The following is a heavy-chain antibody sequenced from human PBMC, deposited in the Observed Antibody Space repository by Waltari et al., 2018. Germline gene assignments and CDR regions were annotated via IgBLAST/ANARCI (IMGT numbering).Heavy chain of an antibody. J-gene: IGHJ4*02. D-gene: IGHD3-22*01. Sequence: QVQLVQSGAEVKKPGASVKVSCKASGYTFTSYYMHWVRQAPGQGLEWMGIINPSGGSTSYAQKFQGRVTMTRDTSTSTVYMELSSLSSEDTAVYYCARAAGYYDSSGYYGYWGQGTLVTVSS. V-gene: IGHV1-46*01. CDR2: INPSGGST. CDR1: GYTFTSYY. CDR3: ARAAGYYDSSGYYGY.